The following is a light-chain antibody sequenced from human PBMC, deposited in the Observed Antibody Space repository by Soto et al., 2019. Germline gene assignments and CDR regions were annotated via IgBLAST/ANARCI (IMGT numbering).Light chain of an antibody. J-gene: IGLJ1*01. CDR1: SSDVGGYTY. Sequence: QSVLTQPASVSGSPRQSITISCTGASSDVGGYTYVSWYQQQPGKAPKLMIYEVNNRPSGVSNRFSGSKSGNTASLTISGLQAEDEADYYCSSYTSSSTLDVFGTGTKLTVL. V-gene: IGLV2-14*01. CDR2: EVN. CDR3: SSYTSSSTLDV.